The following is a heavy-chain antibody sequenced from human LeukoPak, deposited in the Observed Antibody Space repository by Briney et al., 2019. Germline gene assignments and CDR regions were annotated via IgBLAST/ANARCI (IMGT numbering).Heavy chain of an antibody. CDR3: AKALYSSSWRLSPFDY. Sequence: PGGSLRLSCAASGFTFSNYAMHWVRQAPGKGLEWVSGISWNSGSIAYADSVKGRFTISRDNAKNSLYLQMNSLRVEDMALYYCAKALYSSSWRLSPFDYWGQGTLVTVSS. V-gene: IGHV3-9*03. CDR2: ISWNSGSI. CDR1: GFTFSNYA. D-gene: IGHD6-13*01. J-gene: IGHJ4*02.